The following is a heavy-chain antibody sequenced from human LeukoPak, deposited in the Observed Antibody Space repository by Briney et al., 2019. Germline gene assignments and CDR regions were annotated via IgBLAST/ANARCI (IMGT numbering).Heavy chain of an antibody. CDR3: ARGRYDSRIFDY. V-gene: IGHV3-21*01. CDR2: ISSSSSYI. D-gene: IGHD3-22*01. Sequence: TWGSLRLSCVASGFTFSNYDMNWVCQAPGKGLEWVSFISSSSSYIYYADSVKGRFTISRDNAKKSLYLQMNSLRAEDTAVYYCARGRYDSRIFDYWGQGTLVTVSS. CDR1: GFTFSNYD. J-gene: IGHJ4*02.